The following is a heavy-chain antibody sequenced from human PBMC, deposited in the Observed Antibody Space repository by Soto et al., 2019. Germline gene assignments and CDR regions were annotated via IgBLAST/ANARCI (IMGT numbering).Heavy chain of an antibody. V-gene: IGHV3-23*04. CDR1: GFIFSNYV. J-gene: IGHJ4*02. CDR3: AKRPRALLTFDY. D-gene: IGHD1-26*01. CDR2: ISDSGGTS. Sequence: EVQLVDSGGGLVQPGGSLRLSCAASGFIFSNYVMSWVRQAPGKGLEWVSSISDSGGTSYYADSVKGRFTISRDNSKNTLYLQMNSLRAADTAIYYCAKRPRALLTFDYWGQGTLVTVSS.